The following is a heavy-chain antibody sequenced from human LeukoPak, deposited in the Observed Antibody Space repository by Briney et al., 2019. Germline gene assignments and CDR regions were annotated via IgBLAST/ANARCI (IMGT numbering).Heavy chain of an antibody. V-gene: IGHV3-21*01. CDR1: GFTFSSYS. Sequence: PGGSLRLSCAASGFTFSSYSMNWVRQAPGKGLEWVSSISSSSSYIYYADSVKGRFTISRDNAKNSLYLQMNSLRAEDTAVYYCAATYCSGGSCYLYYFDYWGQGTLVTVSS. CDR2: ISSSSSYI. CDR3: AATYCSGGSCYLYYFDY. J-gene: IGHJ4*02. D-gene: IGHD2-15*01.